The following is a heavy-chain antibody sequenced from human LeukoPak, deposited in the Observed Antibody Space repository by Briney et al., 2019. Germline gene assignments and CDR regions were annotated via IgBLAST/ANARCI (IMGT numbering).Heavy chain of an antibody. Sequence: PSETLSLTCTVSGGSISSYYWSWIRQSPGKGLEWIGYIYTSGSNNYNASLKRQVTISVDTSKNQFSLKLSSVTAADTAVYYCVRHSSSAAAFDIWGQGTVVTASS. CDR1: GGSISSYY. D-gene: IGHD6-6*01. CDR2: IYTSGSN. V-gene: IGHV4-4*09. CDR3: VRHSSSAAAFDI. J-gene: IGHJ3*02.